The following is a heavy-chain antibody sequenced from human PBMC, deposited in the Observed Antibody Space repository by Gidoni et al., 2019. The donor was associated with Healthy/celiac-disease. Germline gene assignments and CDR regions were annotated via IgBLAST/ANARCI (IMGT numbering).Heavy chain of an antibody. CDR1: GGSFSGYY. CDR2: INHSGST. D-gene: IGHD5-12*01. J-gene: IGHJ4*02. V-gene: IGHV4-34*01. Sequence: QVQLQQWGAGLLKPSETLSLTCAVYGGSFSGYYWSWIRQPPGKGLEWIGEINHSGSTNYNPSLKSRVTISVDTSKNQFSLKLSSVTAADTAVYYCARGLLGLRDGYIPELYFDYWGQGTLVTVSS. CDR3: ARGLLGLRDGYIPELYFDY.